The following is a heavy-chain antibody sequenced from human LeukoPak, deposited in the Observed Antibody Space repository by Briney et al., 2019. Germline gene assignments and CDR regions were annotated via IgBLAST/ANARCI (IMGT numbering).Heavy chain of an antibody. Sequence: ASVKVSRKASGYTFTSYAMHWVRQAPGQRLEWMGWINAGNGNTKYSQKFQGRVTITRDTSASTAYMELSSLRSEDTAVYYCAREGIAVAPGYHGMDVWGKGTTVTVSS. CDR3: AREGIAVAPGYHGMDV. J-gene: IGHJ6*04. V-gene: IGHV1-3*01. CDR1: GYTFTSYA. CDR2: INAGNGNT. D-gene: IGHD6-19*01.